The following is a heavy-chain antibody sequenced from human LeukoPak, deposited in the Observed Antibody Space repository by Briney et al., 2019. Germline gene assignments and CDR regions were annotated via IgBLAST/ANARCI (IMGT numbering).Heavy chain of an antibody. V-gene: IGHV4-34*01. Sequence: SETLSLTCAVYGGSFSGYYWSWIRQPPGKGLEWIGEINHSGSTNYNPSLKSRVTISVDTSKNQFSLKLSSVTAADTAVYYCASRVATVPYWGQGTLVTVSS. CDR1: GGSFSGYY. J-gene: IGHJ4*02. CDR3: ASRVATVPY. CDR2: INHSGST. D-gene: IGHD5-12*01.